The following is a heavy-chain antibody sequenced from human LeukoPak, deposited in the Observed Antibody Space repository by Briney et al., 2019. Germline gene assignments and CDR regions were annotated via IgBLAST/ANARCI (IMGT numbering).Heavy chain of an antibody. CDR3: ARGLAARPRGLWVSDYYYYYMDV. V-gene: IGHV3-30*02. CDR1: GFTFSTYG. Sequence: GGSLRLSCAASGFTFSTYGMHWVRQAPGKGLEWVAFIRYDGGNTYYADSVKGRFTISRDNSKNTLYLQMNSLRAEDTAVYYCARGLAARPRGLWVSDYYYYYMDVWGKGTTVAVSS. CDR2: IRYDGGNT. J-gene: IGHJ6*03. D-gene: IGHD6-6*01.